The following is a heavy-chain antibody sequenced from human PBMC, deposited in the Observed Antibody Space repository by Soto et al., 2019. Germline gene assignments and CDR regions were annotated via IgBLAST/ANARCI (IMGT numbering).Heavy chain of an antibody. J-gene: IGHJ5*02. Sequence: PSETLSLTCAVSGGSISSGGYSWSWIRQPPGKGLEWIGYIYHSGSTYYNSSLKSRVTISVDTSKNQFSLKLNSVTAADTAVYYCARPHGGSSGWDNWFDPWGQGTLVTVSS. CDR2: IYHSGST. D-gene: IGHD6-25*01. CDR1: GGSISSGGYS. V-gene: IGHV4-30-2*02. CDR3: ARPHGGSSGWDNWFDP.